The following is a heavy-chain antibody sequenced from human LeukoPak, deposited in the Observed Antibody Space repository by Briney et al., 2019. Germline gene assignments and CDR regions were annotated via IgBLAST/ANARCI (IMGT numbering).Heavy chain of an antibody. CDR2: IIPIFGTA. D-gene: IGHD2-15*01. CDR3: ARAMRRGGYCSGGSCYDGDAFDI. J-gene: IGHJ3*02. CDR1: GGTFSSYA. Sequence: SVKVSCKASGGTFSSYAISWVRQAPGQGLEWMGGIIPIFGTANYAQKFQGRVTLTTDESTSTAYMELSSLRSEDTAVYYCARAMRRGGYCSGGSCYDGDAFDIWGQGTMVTVSS. V-gene: IGHV1-69*05.